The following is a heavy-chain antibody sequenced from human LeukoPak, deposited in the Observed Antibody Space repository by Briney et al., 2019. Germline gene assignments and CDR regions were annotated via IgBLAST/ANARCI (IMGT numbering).Heavy chain of an antibody. CDR1: GFTFSNAW. Sequence: GGSLRLSCAASGFTFSNAWMSWVRQAPGKGLEWVGRIKSKTDGGTTDYAAPVKGRFTISRDDSKNTLYLQMNSLKTEDTAVYYCTTEALLWFGELLYPDYWGQGTLVTVSS. J-gene: IGHJ4*02. CDR2: IKSKTDGGTT. CDR3: TTEALLWFGELLYPDY. D-gene: IGHD3-10*01. V-gene: IGHV3-15*01.